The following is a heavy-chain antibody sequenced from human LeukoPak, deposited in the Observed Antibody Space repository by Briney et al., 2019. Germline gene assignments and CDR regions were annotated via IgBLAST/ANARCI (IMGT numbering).Heavy chain of an antibody. CDR3: ARVDTIMAYYFDL. D-gene: IGHD5-24*01. CDR2: IYSGGTT. J-gene: IGHJ4*02. CDR1: GFTVSTNC. V-gene: IGHV3-53*04. Sequence: GGSLRLSCAASGFTVSTNCMTWVRQAPGKGLEWVSTIYSGGTTYYADSVMGRFTISRHNSRNTLYLQMNSLRAEDTAVYYCARVDTIMAYYFDLWGQGTLVTVSS.